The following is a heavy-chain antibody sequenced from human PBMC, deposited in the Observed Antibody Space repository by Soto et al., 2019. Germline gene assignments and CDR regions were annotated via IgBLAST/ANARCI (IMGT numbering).Heavy chain of an antibody. D-gene: IGHD6-19*01. J-gene: IGHJ3*02. V-gene: IGHV4-34*01. Sequence: QVQQQPWGAGLLKPSETLSLTCAVNAGSFSHYYWNWIRQSPGKGLEWIGKIKPSGSSNYNPSLRSRVSISVDMSKNQFSLRLSSVTAADTAVYYCARGGSSDWQVALDSWGQGTMVTVSS. CDR2: IKPSGSS. CDR1: AGSFSHYY. CDR3: ARGGSSDWQVALDS.